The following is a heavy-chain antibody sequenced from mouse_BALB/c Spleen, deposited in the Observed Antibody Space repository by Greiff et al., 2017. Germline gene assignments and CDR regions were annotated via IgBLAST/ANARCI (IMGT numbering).Heavy chain of an antibody. V-gene: IGHV6-6*02. D-gene: IGHD2-3*01. CDR3: TRPDGYYYAMDY. J-gene: IGHJ4*01. CDR2: IRLKSNNYAT. CDR1: GFTFSNYW. Sequence: EVKLEESGGGLVQPGGSMKLSCVASGFTFSNYWMNWVRQSPEKGLEWVAEIRLKSNNYATHYAESVKGRFTISRDDSKSSVYLQMNNLRAEDTGIYYCTRPDGYYYAMDYWGQGTSVTVSS.